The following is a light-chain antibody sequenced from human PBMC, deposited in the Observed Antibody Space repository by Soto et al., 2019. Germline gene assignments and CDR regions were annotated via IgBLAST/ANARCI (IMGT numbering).Light chain of an antibody. J-gene: IGLJ3*02. CDR1: GSNIGPNY. Sequence: QSVLTQSPSASGTPGQRITISCSGSGSNIGPNYVYWFQQFPGTAPKLLIYNDDQRPSVFPDRFSGSKSRTSASLGISGLRSEDEADYYCAAWDDSLTGRVFGGRTQLTVL. V-gene: IGLV1-47*02. CDR3: AAWDDSLTGRV. CDR2: NDD.